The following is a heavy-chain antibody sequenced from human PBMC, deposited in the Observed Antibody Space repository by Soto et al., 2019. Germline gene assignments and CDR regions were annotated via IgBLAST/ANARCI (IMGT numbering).Heavy chain of an antibody. V-gene: IGHV4-34*01. J-gene: IGHJ3*02. D-gene: IGHD3-22*01. CDR2: INQSGST. CDR1: GGSFGGYY. Sequence: QVQLQQWGAGLLKPSETLSLTCAVYGGSFGGYYWNWIRLPPGKGLEWIGQINQSGSTNYSPSLKSRVTVSVSTSTHPCSLKLHSVTAADTAVDYCSRGRYSDSSGFYDAFDIWGQGTMVTVSS. CDR3: SRGRYSDSSGFYDAFDI.